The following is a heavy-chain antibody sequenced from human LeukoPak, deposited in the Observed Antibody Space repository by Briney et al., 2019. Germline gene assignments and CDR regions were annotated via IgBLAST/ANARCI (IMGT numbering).Heavy chain of an antibody. J-gene: IGHJ4*02. CDR3: ARYNTGSVDY. D-gene: IGHD2-8*02. V-gene: IGHV3-33*01. CDR2: IWYDGSKK. Sequence: GGSLRLSCAASGFTFSSYGMHWFRQAPGKGLEWVAVIWYDGSKKYYADSVKGRFTISRDNSKNTLYLQMDSLRAEDTAVDYCARYNTGSVDYWGQGTLVTVSS. CDR1: GFTFSSYG.